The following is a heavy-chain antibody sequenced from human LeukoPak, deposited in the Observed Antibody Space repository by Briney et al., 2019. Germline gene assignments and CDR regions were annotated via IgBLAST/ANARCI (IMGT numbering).Heavy chain of an antibody. CDR2: ISGSGGST. Sequence: GGSPRLSCAASGFTFSSYAMSWVRQAPGKGLEWVSAISGSGGSTYYADSVKGRFTISRDNSKNTVYLQMNSLRAEDTAVYYCAKDPGVVRLSYWGQGTLVTVSS. V-gene: IGHV3-23*01. J-gene: IGHJ4*02. D-gene: IGHD2-8*01. CDR3: AKDPGVVRLSY. CDR1: GFTFSSYA.